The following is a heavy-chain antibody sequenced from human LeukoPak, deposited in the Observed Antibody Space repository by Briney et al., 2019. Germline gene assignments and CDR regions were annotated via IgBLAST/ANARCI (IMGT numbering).Heavy chain of an antibody. J-gene: IGHJ4*02. CDR3: AKNVLLWFGVGFY. Sequence: GGSLRLSCRASGFTFSNYWMTWVRQAPGKGLEWVANLKEDGGEENFVDSVKGRFTISRDNAKNSLYLQMNSLRVDDTAVYYCAKNVLLWFGVGFYWGQGTLVTVSS. CDR1: GFTFSNYW. D-gene: IGHD3-10*01. CDR2: LKEDGGEE. V-gene: IGHV3-7*01.